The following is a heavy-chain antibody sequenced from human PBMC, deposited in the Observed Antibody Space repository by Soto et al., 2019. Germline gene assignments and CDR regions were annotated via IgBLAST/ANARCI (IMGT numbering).Heavy chain of an antibody. D-gene: IGHD3-10*01. CDR1: GFTFSSYG. V-gene: IGHV3-30*03. CDR3: APWFGAFDY. J-gene: IGHJ4*02. CDR2: ISYDGSNK. Sequence: QVQLVESGGGVVQPGRSLRLSCAASGFTFSSYGMHWVRQAPGKGLEWVAVISYDGSNKYYADSVKGLFTIPRDNSKNTLYLQMNSLRAEDTAVYYCAPWFGAFDYWGQGTLFTVSS.